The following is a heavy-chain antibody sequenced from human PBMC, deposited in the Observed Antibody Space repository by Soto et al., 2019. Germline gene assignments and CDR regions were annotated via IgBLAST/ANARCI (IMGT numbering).Heavy chain of an antibody. J-gene: IGHJ4*02. D-gene: IGHD3-10*02. CDR1: GFIFSNNG. CDR2: MSYDGSAK. Sequence: PWGSLRLSCEGSGFIFSNNGMHWVPQAPGKGLEWVAFMSYDGSAKFLADSVKGRFTISRDNSKSTLFLHMSSLRAEDTAMYYCAIVRVADSPLDHWGQGTLVTVYS. V-gene: IGHV3-30*02. CDR3: AIVRVADSPLDH.